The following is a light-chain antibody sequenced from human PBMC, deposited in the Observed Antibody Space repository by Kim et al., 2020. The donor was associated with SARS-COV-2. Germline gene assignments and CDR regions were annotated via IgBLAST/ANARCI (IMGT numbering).Light chain of an antibody. V-gene: IGLV1-51*01. CDR3: GTWDNSLDGGV. Sequence: QVPMYCAGSSSSIGNYCVSWYQQLPGTAPKLLLYDNNKRPSGIPDRFAGSKSGTSATLGITGLQTGDGADYYCGTWDNSLDGGVFGGGTQLTVL. CDR2: DNN. J-gene: IGLJ2*01. CDR1: SSSIGNYC.